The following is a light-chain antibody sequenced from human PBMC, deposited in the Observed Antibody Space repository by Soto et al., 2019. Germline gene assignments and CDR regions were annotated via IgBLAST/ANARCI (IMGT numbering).Light chain of an antibody. J-gene: IGLJ2*01. CDR3: ASYTTSSTVV. Sequence: QSVLTQPASVSGSPGQAITISCTGTTSDIGRFNYVSWYQHHPGKAPKLMIYDVSNRPSGLSNRFSGSKSGNTASLIISGIQTEDEADYYCASYTTSSTVVFGGGTKLTVL. V-gene: IGLV2-14*03. CDR2: DVS. CDR1: TSDIGRFNY.